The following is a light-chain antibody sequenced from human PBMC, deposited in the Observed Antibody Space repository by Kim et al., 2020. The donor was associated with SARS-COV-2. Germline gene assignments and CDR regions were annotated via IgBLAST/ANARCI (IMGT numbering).Light chain of an antibody. CDR2: VGTGGIVG. CDR1: SGYSNYK. Sequence: LSSGYSNYKVDWYQQRPGKGPRFVMRVGTGGIVGSKGDGIPDRFSVLGSGLNRYLTIKNIQEEDESDYHCGADHGSGSNFVSLGVFGGGTQLTVL. J-gene: IGLJ3*02. V-gene: IGLV9-49*01. CDR3: GADHGSGSNFVSLGV.